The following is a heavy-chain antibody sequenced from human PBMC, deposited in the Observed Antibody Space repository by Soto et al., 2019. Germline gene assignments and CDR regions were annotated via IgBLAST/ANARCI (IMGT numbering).Heavy chain of an antibody. CDR3: ARGRNWNYDYFDY. V-gene: IGHV3-30*03. CDR2: ISYDGSNK. D-gene: IGHD1-7*01. CDR1: GFTFSSYG. Sequence: QVQLVESGGGVVKPGRSLRLSCAASGFTFSSYGMHWVRQAPGKGLEWVAVISYDGSNKYYADSVKGRFTISRDNSKNTLYLQMNSLRAEDTAVYYCARGRNWNYDYFDYWGQGTLVTVSS. J-gene: IGHJ4*02.